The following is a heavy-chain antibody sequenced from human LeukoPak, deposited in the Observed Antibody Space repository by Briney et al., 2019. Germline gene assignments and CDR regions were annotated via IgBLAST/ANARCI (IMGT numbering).Heavy chain of an antibody. J-gene: IGHJ4*01. Sequence: GGSLRLSCAASGFTFSSYWMHWVRQAPGKGLVWVSRINSDGSSTSYADSVKGRFTISRDNSKNTIYLQMNSLRAEDTAIYYCGSDPNGDYVGALGYWGRGTLVTVSS. CDR3: GSDPNGDYVGALGY. CDR1: GFTFSSYW. V-gene: IGHV3-74*01. CDR2: INSDGSST. D-gene: IGHD4-17*01.